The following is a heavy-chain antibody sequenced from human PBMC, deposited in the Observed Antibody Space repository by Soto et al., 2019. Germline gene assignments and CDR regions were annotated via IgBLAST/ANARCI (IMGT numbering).Heavy chain of an antibody. V-gene: IGHV4-30-2*01. J-gene: IGHJ5*02. Sequence: SDTLSLTCAVPCDSISSRGYSWSWIRQPPGKGLEWIGYIYHSGSTYYNPSLKSRVTISVDRSKNQFSLKLSSVTAADTAVYYCARVPDRWGQGTLVTVS. CDR1: CDSISSRGYS. CDR3: ARVPDR. D-gene: IGHD2-2*01. CDR2: IYHSGST.